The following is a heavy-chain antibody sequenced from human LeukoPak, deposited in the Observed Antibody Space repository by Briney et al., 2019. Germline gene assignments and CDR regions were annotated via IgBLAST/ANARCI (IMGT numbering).Heavy chain of an antibody. CDR1: GFTFSSNS. Sequence: GGSLRLSCAASGFTFSSNSMNWVRQTPGKGLEWVANIKQDGSEKYYVDSVKGRFTISRDNAKNSLYLQMNSLRAEDTAVYYCATKGYSYAKGYWGQGTLVTVSS. CDR3: ATKGYSYAKGY. V-gene: IGHV3-7*01. J-gene: IGHJ4*02. D-gene: IGHD5-18*01. CDR2: IKQDGSEK.